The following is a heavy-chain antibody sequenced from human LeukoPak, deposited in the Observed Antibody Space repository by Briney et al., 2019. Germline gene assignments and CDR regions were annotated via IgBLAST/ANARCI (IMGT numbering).Heavy chain of an antibody. CDR1: GFTFSSYA. V-gene: IGHV3-23*01. J-gene: IGHJ4*02. CDR2: ISGSGDNT. CDR3: AKDRAPDY. Sequence: HPGGSLRLSCAASGFTFSSYAMSWVRQAPGKGLEWVSGISGSGDNTYYADSVKGRFTISRDNSKNTLYLQMNSLRAEDTAVYYCAKDRAPDYWGQGTLVTVSS. D-gene: IGHD3-10*01.